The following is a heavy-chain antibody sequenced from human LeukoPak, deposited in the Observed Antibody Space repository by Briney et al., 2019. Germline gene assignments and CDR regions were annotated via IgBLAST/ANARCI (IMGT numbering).Heavy chain of an antibody. V-gene: IGHV3-9*01. Sequence: GGSLRLSCEVSGLPFDDYAMNWVWQVPGKGLEWVASISRNSGSLDYADSVKGRFTISRDNSKNSLYLEMNSLRDDDTAFYYCAKGGSGWYPFHFEYWGQGVLVTVSS. J-gene: IGHJ4*02. CDR3: AKGGSGWYPFHFEY. CDR2: ISRNSGSL. D-gene: IGHD6-19*01. CDR1: GLPFDDYA.